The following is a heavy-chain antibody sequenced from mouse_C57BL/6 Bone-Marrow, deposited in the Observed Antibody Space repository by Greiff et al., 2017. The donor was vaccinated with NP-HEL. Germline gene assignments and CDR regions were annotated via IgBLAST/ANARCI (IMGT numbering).Heavy chain of an antibody. CDR2: INPSSGYT. CDR1: GYTFTSYT. V-gene: IGHV1-4*01. Sequence: VQLQESGAEPARPGASVKMSCKASGYTFTSYTMHWVKQRPGQGLEWIGYINPSSGYTKYNQKFKDKATLTADKSSSTAYMQLSSLTSEDSAVYYCARDYDYDYWGQGTTLTVSS. CDR3: ARDYDYDY. J-gene: IGHJ2*01. D-gene: IGHD2-4*01.